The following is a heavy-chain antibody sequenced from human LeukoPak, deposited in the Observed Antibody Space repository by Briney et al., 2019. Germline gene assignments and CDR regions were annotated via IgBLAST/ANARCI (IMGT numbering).Heavy chain of an antibody. CDR2: INHSGST. D-gene: IGHD2-2*01. V-gene: IGHV4-34*01. CDR3: AREVGIVVVPAATGITGTTIRP. Sequence: SETLSLTCAVYGGSFSGYYWSWIRQPPGKGLEWIGEINHSGSTNYNPSLKSRVTISVDTSENQFSLKLSSVTAADTAVYYCAREVGIVVVPAATGITGTTIRPWGQGTLVTVSS. J-gene: IGHJ5*02. CDR1: GGSFSGYY.